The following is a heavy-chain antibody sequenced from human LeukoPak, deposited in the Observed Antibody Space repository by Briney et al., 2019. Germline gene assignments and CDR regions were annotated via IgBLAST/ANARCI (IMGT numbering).Heavy chain of an antibody. D-gene: IGHD3-22*01. CDR1: GGSISSSSYY. Sequence: PSETLSLTCTVSGGSISSSSYYWGWIRQPPGKGLEWIGSIYYSGSTYYNPSLKSRVIVSSDTSKNQFSLKLISVTAADTAVYYCARDRYYYDSSGYSQLDYWGQGTLVTVSS. V-gene: IGHV4-39*07. CDR2: IYYSGST. CDR3: ARDRYYYDSSGYSQLDY. J-gene: IGHJ4*02.